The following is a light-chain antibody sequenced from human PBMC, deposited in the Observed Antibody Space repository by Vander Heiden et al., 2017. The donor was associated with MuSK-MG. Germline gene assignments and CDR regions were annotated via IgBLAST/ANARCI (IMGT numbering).Light chain of an antibody. CDR1: SSNIGAGYD. V-gene: IGLV1-40*01. CDR2: GNI. CDR3: QSYDSSLSAWV. J-gene: IGLJ3*02. Sequence: QSVLTQPPSVSGAPGQRVPISCTGSSSNIGAGYDVHWYQHLPGTAPKILIYGNINRPSGVPDRFSGSKSVTSASLAITGLQAEDEADYYCQSYDSSLSAWVFGGGTKLTVL.